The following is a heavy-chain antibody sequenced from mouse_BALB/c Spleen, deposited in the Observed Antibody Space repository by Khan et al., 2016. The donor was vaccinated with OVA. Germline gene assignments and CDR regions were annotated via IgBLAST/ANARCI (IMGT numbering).Heavy chain of an antibody. CDR3: VRPPYFSYVMVY. CDR2: INTYTGEP. Sequence: QIQLVQSGPELKKPGETIKISCKASGYTFANFGMNWVKQAPGKGLKWMGWINTYTGEPTYADDFKGRFAFSLETSASTAYLQINNLKNEDTATYCCVRPPYFSYVMVYWGQGTSGTVSS. V-gene: IGHV9-3-1*01. CDR1: GYTFANFG. D-gene: IGHD2-10*01. J-gene: IGHJ4*01.